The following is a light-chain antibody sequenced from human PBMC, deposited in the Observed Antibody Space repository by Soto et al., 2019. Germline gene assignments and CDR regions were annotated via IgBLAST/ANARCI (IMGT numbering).Light chain of an antibody. CDR2: RDN. V-gene: IGLV1-47*01. CDR1: SSNIGRNY. J-gene: IGLJ1*01. CDR3: QSYDSGVTGSV. Sequence: QSVLTQPPSASGTPGQRVTISCSGSSSNIGRNYLYWYQQFSGTAPKLLVYRDNHRPSGVPDRFSGSKSGTSASLAISGLRSEDEADYYCQSYDSGVTGSVFGTGTKLTVL.